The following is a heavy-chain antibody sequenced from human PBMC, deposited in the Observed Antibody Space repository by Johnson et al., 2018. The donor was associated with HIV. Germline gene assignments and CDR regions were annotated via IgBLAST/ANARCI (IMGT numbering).Heavy chain of an antibody. J-gene: IGHJ3*02. D-gene: IGHD1-26*01. CDR2: ISYDGSNK. Sequence: QVQLVESGGGVVQPGRSLRLSCAASGFTFSSYAMHWVRQAPGKGLEWVAVISYDGSNKYYADSVKGRFTISRDNSKNTLYLQMNSLRAEDTAVDYCARWGRWELGDAFDIWGQGTMVTVSS. CDR3: ARWGRWELGDAFDI. V-gene: IGHV3-30*14. CDR1: GFTFSSYA.